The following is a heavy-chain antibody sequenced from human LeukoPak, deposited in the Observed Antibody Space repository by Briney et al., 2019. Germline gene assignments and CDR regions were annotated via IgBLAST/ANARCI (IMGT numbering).Heavy chain of an antibody. J-gene: IGHJ5*02. CDR3: AKGPGESSNSARFDP. D-gene: IGHD3-10*01. Sequence: GGSLRLSCAASGFTFSSYAMSWVRQAPGKGLEWVANIKQDGSEKYYVDSVKGRFTISRDNAKNSLYLQMNSLRAEDTAVYYCAKGPGESSNSARFDPWGQGTLVTVSS. V-gene: IGHV3-7*03. CDR1: GFTFSSYA. CDR2: IKQDGSEK.